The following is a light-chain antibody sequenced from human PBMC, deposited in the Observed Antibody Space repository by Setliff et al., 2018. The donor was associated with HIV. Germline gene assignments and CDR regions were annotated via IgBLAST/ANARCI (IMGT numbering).Light chain of an antibody. CDR1: TSNIGSNS. CDR2: SDN. V-gene: IGLV1-44*01. CDR3: QAWDSSTFYV. J-gene: IGLJ1*01. Sequence: GQTVTITCSGRTSNIGSNSVNWYQQLPGMAPKLLIYSDNQRPSGVPDRFSGSNSGNTATLTISGTQAMDEADYYCQAWDSSTFYVFGTGTKVTVL.